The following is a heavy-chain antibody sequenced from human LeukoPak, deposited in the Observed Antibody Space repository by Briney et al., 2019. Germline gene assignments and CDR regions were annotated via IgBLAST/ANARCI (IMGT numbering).Heavy chain of an antibody. V-gene: IGHV3-30*02. CDR1: GFTFSSYG. Sequence: GGSLRLSCAASGFTFSSYGMHWVRQAPGKGLEWVAFIRYDGSNKYYADSVKGRFTISRDNSKNTLYLQMNGLRAEDTAVYYCARVGSYDFWSGYFDYWGQGTLVTVSS. D-gene: IGHD3-3*01. J-gene: IGHJ4*02. CDR2: IRYDGSNK. CDR3: ARVGSYDFWSGYFDY.